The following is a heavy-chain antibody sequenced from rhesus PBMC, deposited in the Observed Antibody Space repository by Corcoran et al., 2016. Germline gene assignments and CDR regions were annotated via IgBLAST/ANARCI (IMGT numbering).Heavy chain of an antibody. J-gene: IGHJ4*01. CDR2: ISGNNGSN. D-gene: IGHD6-43*01. CDR3: ARRRSSYGFFDY. Sequence: QVQLQESGPGLVKPSETLSLTCAVSGYSISSGHYWGWIRQPPGKGLEYIGYISGNNGSNYYNHSLKSRVTISKDTSKNQFSLKLSSGTAADTAVYYCARRRSSYGFFDYWGQGVLVTVSS. V-gene: IGHV4-99*01. CDR1: GYSISSGHY.